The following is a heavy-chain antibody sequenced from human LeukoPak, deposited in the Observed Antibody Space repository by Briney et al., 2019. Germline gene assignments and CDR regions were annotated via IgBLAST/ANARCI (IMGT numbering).Heavy chain of an antibody. V-gene: IGHV3-7*01. D-gene: IGHD1-1*01. Sequence: GGSLRLSCAASGFTFSSYWMSWVRQAPGKGLEWVANIKQDGSEKYYVDSVKGRFTISRDNANDSLYLQMSSLRVDDTAVYYCARDPRRRFDYWGQGTLVTVSS. CDR1: GFTFSSYW. CDR2: IKQDGSEK. CDR3: ARDPRRRFDY. J-gene: IGHJ4*02.